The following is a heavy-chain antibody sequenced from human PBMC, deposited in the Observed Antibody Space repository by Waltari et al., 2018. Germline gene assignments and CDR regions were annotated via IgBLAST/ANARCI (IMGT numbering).Heavy chain of an antibody. D-gene: IGHD3-3*01. CDR2: IIPIFGTA. CDR3: ASLTGNYDFWSGYYGTGEV. Sequence: QVQLVQSGAEVKKPGSSVKVSCKASGGTFSSYAISWVRQAPGQGLAWLGGIIPIFGTANYAQKFQGRVTITADESTSTAYMELSSLRSEDTAVYYCASLTGNYDFWSGYYGTGEVWGKGTTVTVSS. V-gene: IGHV1-69*01. J-gene: IGHJ6*04. CDR1: GGTFSSYA.